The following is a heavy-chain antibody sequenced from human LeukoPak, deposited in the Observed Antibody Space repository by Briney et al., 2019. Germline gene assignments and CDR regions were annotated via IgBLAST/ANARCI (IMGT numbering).Heavy chain of an antibody. CDR2: ISAHNGNT. V-gene: IGHV1-18*01. CDR3: ARDPGAGDYDFWSGNFDY. D-gene: IGHD3-3*01. Sequence: GASVKVSCKASGYTFTSYGISWVRQAPGQGLEWMGWISAHNGNTNYAQKLQGRVTMTTDTSTSTAYMELRSLRSDDTAVYYCARDPGAGDYDFWSGNFDYWGQGTLVTVSS. CDR1: GYTFTSYG. J-gene: IGHJ4*02.